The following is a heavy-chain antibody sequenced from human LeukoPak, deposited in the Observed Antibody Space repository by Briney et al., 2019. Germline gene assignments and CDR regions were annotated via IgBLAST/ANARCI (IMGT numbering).Heavy chain of an antibody. CDR2: INSKGDST. D-gene: IGHD6-6*01. V-gene: IGHV3-64D*09. J-gene: IGHJ4*02. Sequence: GGTLRLSCSVSGFTFSAYAMHWVRQAPGKGLEFLSSINSKGDSTYHADSVKGRFTISRDNSRSTLYLQMRSLRPEDTAVYYCVKSGYSTSSDVDYWGQGTLVTVSS. CDR3: VKSGYSTSSDVDY. CDR1: GFTFSAYA.